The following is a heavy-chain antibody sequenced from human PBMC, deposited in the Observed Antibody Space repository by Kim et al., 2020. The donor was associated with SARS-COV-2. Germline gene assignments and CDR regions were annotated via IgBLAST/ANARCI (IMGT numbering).Heavy chain of an antibody. Sequence: QGRVTITADKSTSTVYMELSSLRSEDTAVYYCARGYCGGDCHYRGWFDPWGQGTLVTVSS. J-gene: IGHJ5*02. CDR3: ARGYCGGDCHYRGWFDP. D-gene: IGHD2-21*02. V-gene: IGHV1-69*04.